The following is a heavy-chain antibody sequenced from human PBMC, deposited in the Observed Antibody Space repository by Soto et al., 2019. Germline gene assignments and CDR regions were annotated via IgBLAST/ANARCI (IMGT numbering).Heavy chain of an antibody. CDR2: ISSSSSYI. CDR1: GFTFSSYS. CDR3: ARGGYSGYDGFDY. J-gene: IGHJ4*02. Sequence: GGSLRLSCAASGFTFSSYSMNWVRQAPGKGLEWVSSISSSSSYIYYADSVKGRFTISRDNAKNSLYLQMNSLRAEDTAVYYCARGGYSGYDGFDYWGQGTLVTVSS. V-gene: IGHV3-21*01. D-gene: IGHD5-12*01.